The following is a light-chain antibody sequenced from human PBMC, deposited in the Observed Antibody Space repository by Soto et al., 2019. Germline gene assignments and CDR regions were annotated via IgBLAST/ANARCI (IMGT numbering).Light chain of an antibody. Sequence: EIVLTQSPGTLSLSPGERATLSCRASQSVSSTYLSWYQQNPGQAPSLLIYGASSRATDLPDRFSGSGSGTEFTLTISRLEPEDVAVYYCQHYGSSPPGYTFGQGTKLEIK. CDR2: GAS. CDR1: QSVSSTY. J-gene: IGKJ2*01. CDR3: QHYGSSPPGYT. V-gene: IGKV3-20*01.